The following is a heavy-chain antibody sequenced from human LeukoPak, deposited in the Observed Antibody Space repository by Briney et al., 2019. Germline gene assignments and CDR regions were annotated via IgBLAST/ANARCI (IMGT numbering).Heavy chain of an antibody. D-gene: IGHD2-2*01. Sequence: GGSLRLSCAASGFSFSGYSMNWVRQAPGKGLEWVSYISGSGNAIHYTDSVKGRFTIFRDNAKNAPYLHMNSLRAEDTAVYFCARDYLYAFDYWGQGTLVTVSS. CDR2: ISGSGNAI. V-gene: IGHV3-48*01. CDR3: ARDYLYAFDY. CDR1: GFSFSGYS. J-gene: IGHJ4*02.